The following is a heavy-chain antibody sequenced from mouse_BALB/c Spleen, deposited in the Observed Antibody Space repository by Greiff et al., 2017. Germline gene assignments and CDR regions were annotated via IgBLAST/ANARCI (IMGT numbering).Heavy chain of an antibody. CDR1: GFSLTSYG. D-gene: IGHD1-1*01. Sequence: QVQLKESGPGLVAPSQSLSITCTVSGFSLTSYGVHWVRQPPGKGLEWLGVIWAGGSTNYNSALMSRLSISKDNSKSQVFLKLNSLQTDDTATYYCAKSLRYYAMDYWGQGTSVTVSS. CDR2: IWAGGST. V-gene: IGHV2-9*02. CDR3: AKSLRYYAMDY. J-gene: IGHJ4*01.